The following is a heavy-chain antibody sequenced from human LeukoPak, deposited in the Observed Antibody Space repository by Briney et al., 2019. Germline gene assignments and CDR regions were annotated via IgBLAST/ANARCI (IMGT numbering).Heavy chain of an antibody. CDR1: GYTFTGYW. Sequence: ASVRVSCKAFGYTFTGYWMHWVRQAPGQGPEWMGVISPSGGSTIYAQKFKGRVTLTRDMSTSTDYLELSSLRSDDTAVYYCARGSSIHVLLYHYYYMDVWGKGTTVAVSS. CDR3: ARGSSIHVLLYHYYYMDV. CDR2: ISPSGGST. V-gene: IGHV1-46*01. J-gene: IGHJ6*03. D-gene: IGHD2-2*01.